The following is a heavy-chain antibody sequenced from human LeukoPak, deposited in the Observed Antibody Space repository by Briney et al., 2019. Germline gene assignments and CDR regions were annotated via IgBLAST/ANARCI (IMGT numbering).Heavy chain of an antibody. Sequence: GGALRLSCAASGFTFSSYEMNWVGQAPGKGMEGVSYISRSGSKIYYADSVKGGFTISRDNAKISLYLQMNSLRAEDTAVYYCARAGRYVVRGVDGNMDVWGKGTTVTVSS. CDR1: GFTFSSYE. J-gene: IGHJ6*03. V-gene: IGHV3-48*03. D-gene: IGHD3-10*01. CDR3: ARAGRYVVRGVDGNMDV. CDR2: ISRSGSKI.